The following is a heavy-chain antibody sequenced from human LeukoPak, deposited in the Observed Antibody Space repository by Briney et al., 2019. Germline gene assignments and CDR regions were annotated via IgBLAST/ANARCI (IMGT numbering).Heavy chain of an antibody. D-gene: IGHD4/OR15-4a*01. CDR3: QRVADDSDYRDF. V-gene: IGHV1-8*01. Sequence: ASVKVSCKASGYTFTSYDINWVRQAPGQGLEWMGWMNPGIGATGLAQNFQGRVTMTRNTAITTAFLELNSLRSEDTAFYYGQRVADDSDYRDFWGQGTLVTVSS. J-gene: IGHJ4*02. CDR1: GYTFTSYD. CDR2: MNPGIGAT.